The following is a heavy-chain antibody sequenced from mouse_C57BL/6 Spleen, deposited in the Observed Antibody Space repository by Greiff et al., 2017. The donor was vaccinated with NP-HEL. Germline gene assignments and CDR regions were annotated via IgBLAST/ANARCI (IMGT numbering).Heavy chain of an antibody. V-gene: IGHV5-6*02. D-gene: IGHD1-1*01. CDR1: GFTFSSYG. Sequence: DVKLVESGGDLVKPGGSLKLSCAASGFTFSSYGMSWVRQTPDKRLEWVATISSGGSYTYYPDSVKGRFTISRDNAKNTLYLQMSSLKSEDTAMYYCARPGSYAMDYWGQGTSVTVSS. J-gene: IGHJ4*01. CDR3: ARPGSYAMDY. CDR2: ISSGGSYT.